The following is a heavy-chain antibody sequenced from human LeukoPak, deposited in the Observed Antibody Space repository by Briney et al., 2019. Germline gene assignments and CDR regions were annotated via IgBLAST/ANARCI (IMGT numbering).Heavy chain of an antibody. Sequence: ASVKVSCTVSGFSLSELSLYWVRQAPGKGLEWMGGFDVIDSETFYAQKFQGRVTMTEDSSTDTAYMELRSLTSDDTALYYCAAGRPYSFLDDWGQGTLVTVSS. CDR2: FDVIDSET. D-gene: IGHD5-18*01. V-gene: IGHV1-24*01. J-gene: IGHJ4*02. CDR3: AAGRPYSFLDD. CDR1: GFSLSELS.